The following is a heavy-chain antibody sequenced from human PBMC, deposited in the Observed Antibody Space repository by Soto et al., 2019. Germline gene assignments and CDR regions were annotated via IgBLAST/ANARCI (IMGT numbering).Heavy chain of an antibody. J-gene: IGHJ4*02. CDR2: IYYSGST. Sequence: PSETLSLTCTVSGGSISSSSYYWGWIRQPPGKGLEWIGSIYYSGSTYYNPSLKSRVTISVDTSKNQFSLKLSSVTAADTAVYYRERHTPYLWLLSRFDYWGQGTLVTVSS. D-gene: IGHD5-18*01. CDR3: ERHTPYLWLLSRFDY. V-gene: IGHV4-39*01. CDR1: GGSISSSSYY.